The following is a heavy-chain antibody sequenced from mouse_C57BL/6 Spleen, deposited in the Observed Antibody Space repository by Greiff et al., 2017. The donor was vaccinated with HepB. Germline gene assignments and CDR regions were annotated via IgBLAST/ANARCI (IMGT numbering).Heavy chain of an antibody. CDR2: ICPRDGST. V-gene: IGHV1-78*01. J-gene: IGHJ4*01. Sequence: QVQLQQSDAELVKPGASVKISCKVSGYTFTDHTIHWMMQRPEQGLEWIGYICPRDGSTKYNEKFKGKATLTADKSSSTAYMQLNSLTSEDSAVYFCARWGVWTLRWAMDYWGQGTSVTVSS. CDR1: GYTFTDHT. CDR3: ARWGVWTLRWAMDY. D-gene: IGHD2-10*02.